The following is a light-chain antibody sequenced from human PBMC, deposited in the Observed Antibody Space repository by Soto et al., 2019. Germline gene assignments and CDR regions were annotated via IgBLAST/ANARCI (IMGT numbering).Light chain of an antibody. CDR3: CSYAGTKNWL. Sequence: QSVLTQPASVSGSPGQSITISCTGTSSDVGSYNLVSWYQQYPGEAPKLIIYEGNKRPSGVSNRFSGSKAVNTASLTISGLQAEDEAFYRCCSYAGTKNWLFGGGTKLTVL. CDR1: SSDVGSYNL. V-gene: IGLV2-23*01. CDR2: EGN. J-gene: IGLJ3*02.